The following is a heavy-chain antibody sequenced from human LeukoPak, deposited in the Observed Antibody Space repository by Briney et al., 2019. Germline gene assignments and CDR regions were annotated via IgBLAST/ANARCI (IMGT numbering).Heavy chain of an antibody. J-gene: IGHJ4*02. CDR3: ARAVESGWTYYFDY. V-gene: IGHV1-8*01. Sequence: ASVKVSCKASGYTFTSYDINWVRQATGQGLEWMGWMNPNSGNTGYAQKFQGRVTMTRNTSISTAYMELSSLRSEDTAVYYCARAVESGWTYYFDYWGQGTLVTVSS. CDR1: GYTFTSYD. CDR2: MNPNSGNT. D-gene: IGHD6-19*01.